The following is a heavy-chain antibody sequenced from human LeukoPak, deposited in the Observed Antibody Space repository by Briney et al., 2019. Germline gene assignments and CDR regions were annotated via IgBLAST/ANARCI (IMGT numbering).Heavy chain of an antibody. Sequence: SQTLSLTCAISGDSVSSNSAAWNWIRQSPSRGLEWLGRIYYRSKWYNDYALSVKSRITINPDTSRNQFSLQLDSVTPEDTAIYYCAGAQRDGNNRWFDPWGQGTLVSVSS. D-gene: IGHD5-24*01. V-gene: IGHV6-1*01. CDR2: IYYRSKWYN. CDR1: GDSVSSNSAA. J-gene: IGHJ5*02. CDR3: AGAQRDGNNRWFDP.